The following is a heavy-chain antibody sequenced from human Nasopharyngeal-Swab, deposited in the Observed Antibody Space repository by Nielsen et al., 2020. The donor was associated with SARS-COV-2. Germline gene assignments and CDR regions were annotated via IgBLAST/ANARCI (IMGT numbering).Heavy chain of an antibody. CDR2: ISSSSTM. Sequence: GESLKISCAASGFTFSSYSMNWVRQAPGKGLEWVSYISSSSTMYYADSVKGRFTISRDNAKNSLYLQMNSLRAEDTAVYYCARPGMGRGYFDYWGQGILVTVSS. CDR3: ARPGMGRGYFDY. J-gene: IGHJ4*02. D-gene: IGHD1-14*01. V-gene: IGHV3-48*04. CDR1: GFTFSSYS.